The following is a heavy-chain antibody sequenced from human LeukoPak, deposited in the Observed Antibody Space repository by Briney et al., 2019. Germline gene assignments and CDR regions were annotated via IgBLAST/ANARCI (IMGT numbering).Heavy chain of an antibody. D-gene: IGHD6-13*01. CDR3: ASSDSSSWYNWFDP. CDR2: MNPNSGNT. J-gene: IGHJ5*02. V-gene: IGHV1-8*01. CDR1: GYTFTSYD. Sequence: ASVKVSCKASGYTFTSYDINWVRQATGQGLEWMGWMNPNSGNTGYAQKFQGRVTMTRNTSISTAYMELSSLRSEDAAVYYCASSDSSSWYNWFDPWGQGTLVTVSS.